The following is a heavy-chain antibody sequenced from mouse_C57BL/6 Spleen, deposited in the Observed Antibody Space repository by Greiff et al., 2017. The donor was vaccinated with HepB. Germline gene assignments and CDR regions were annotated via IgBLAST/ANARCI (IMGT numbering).Heavy chain of an antibody. CDR2: IYPGSGST. CDR3: ARFTTVVATDYYYAMDY. J-gene: IGHJ4*01. D-gene: IGHD1-1*01. Sequence: QVQLQQPGAELVKPGASVKMSCKASGYTFTSYWITWVKQRPGQGLEWIGDIYPGSGSTKYNEKFKSKATLTVDTSSSTAYMQLSSLTSEDSAVYYCARFTTVVATDYYYAMDYWGQGTSVTVSS. V-gene: IGHV1-55*01. CDR1: GYTFTSYW.